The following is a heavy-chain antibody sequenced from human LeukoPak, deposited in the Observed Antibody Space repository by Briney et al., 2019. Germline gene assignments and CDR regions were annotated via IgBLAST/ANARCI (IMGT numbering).Heavy chain of an antibody. D-gene: IGHD6-19*01. Sequence: SETLSLTCTVSGGSISSSSYYWGWIRQPPGKGLEWIGSIYYSGSTYYNPSLKSRVTISVDTSKNQFSLKLSSVTAADTAVYYCARQDSSGWDLDHWGQGTLVTVSS. J-gene: IGHJ4*02. V-gene: IGHV4-39*01. CDR1: GGSISSSSYY. CDR3: ARQDSSGWDLDH. CDR2: IYYSGST.